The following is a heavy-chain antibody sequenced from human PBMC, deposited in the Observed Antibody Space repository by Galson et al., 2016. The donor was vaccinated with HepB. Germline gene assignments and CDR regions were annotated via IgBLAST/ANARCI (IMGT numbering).Heavy chain of an antibody. CDR3: ARITMVRGVLSRNTRHYFYYAMDV. D-gene: IGHD3-10*01. J-gene: IGHJ6*02. CDR2: ISADNGDT. Sequence: SVKVSCKASGYTFNSHGISWVRQAPGQGLEWMGWISADNGDTKYAQKLQGRVTMTTDTSTSTAYMELRSLLSDDTAVYYCARITMVRGVLSRNTRHYFYYAMDVWGPGTTVTVSS. V-gene: IGHV1-18*01. CDR1: GYTFNSHG.